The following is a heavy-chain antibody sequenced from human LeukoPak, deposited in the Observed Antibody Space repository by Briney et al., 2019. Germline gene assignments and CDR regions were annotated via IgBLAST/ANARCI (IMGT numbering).Heavy chain of an antibody. CDR2: IYSGGST. J-gene: IGHJ4*02. CDR3: ARGLKAHIYDSSGYYLDY. V-gene: IGHV3-66*01. Sequence: PGGSLRLSCAASGFTFSDYWMHWVRQAPGKGLEWVSVIYSGGSTYYADSVKGRFTISRDNSKNTLYLQMNSLRAEDTAVYYCARGLKAHIYDSSGYYLDYWGQGTLVTVSS. CDR1: GFTFSDYW. D-gene: IGHD3-22*01.